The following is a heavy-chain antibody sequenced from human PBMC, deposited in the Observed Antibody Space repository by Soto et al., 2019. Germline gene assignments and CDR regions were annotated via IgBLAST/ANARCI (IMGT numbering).Heavy chain of an antibody. CDR1: GYTFTGYY. J-gene: IGHJ5*02. Sequence: ASVKVSCKASGYTFTGYYMHWVRQAPGQGLEWMGWINPNSGGTNYAQKFQGWVTMTRDTSISTAYMELSRLRSDDTAVYYCARDSKGYCSSTSCKNWLDPWGQGTLVTVSS. CDR3: ARDSKGYCSSTSCKNWLDP. CDR2: INPNSGGT. V-gene: IGHV1-2*04. D-gene: IGHD2-2*01.